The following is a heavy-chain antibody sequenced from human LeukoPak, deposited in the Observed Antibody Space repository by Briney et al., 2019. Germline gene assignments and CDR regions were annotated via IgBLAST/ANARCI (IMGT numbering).Heavy chain of an antibody. D-gene: IGHD6-13*01. CDR3: ARDVAGTGAFDI. CDR2: ISSSSSYI. CDR1: GFTFSSYS. Sequence: PGGSLRLSCAASGFTFSSYSMNWVRQAPGKGLEWVSSISSSSSYIYYADSVKGRFTISRDNAKNSLYLQMNSLRAEDTAVYYCARDVAGTGAFDIWGRGTLVTVSS. V-gene: IGHV3-21*01. J-gene: IGHJ2*01.